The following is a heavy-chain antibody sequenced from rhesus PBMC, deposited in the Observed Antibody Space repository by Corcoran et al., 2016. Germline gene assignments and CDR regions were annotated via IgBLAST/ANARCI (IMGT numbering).Heavy chain of an antibody. J-gene: IGHJ4*01. V-gene: IGHV1-156*01. CDR2: VYPVYGEI. Sequence: EVPLVQSGAEVKKPGASVKVSCKVSGYTFPELSMHWVRQAPGKGLEWMGGVYPVYGEIIHAEKFQGRFTMTEDPSTDTASMELSSLRSEDTAVYYCARGTPFDYWGQGVLVTVSS. CDR3: ARGTPFDY. CDR1: GYTFPELS.